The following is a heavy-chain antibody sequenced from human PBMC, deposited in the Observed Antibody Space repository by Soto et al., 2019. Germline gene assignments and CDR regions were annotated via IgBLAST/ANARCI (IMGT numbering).Heavy chain of an antibody. CDR3: ERVVKSAAAPGAFDI. D-gene: IGHD3-22*01. CDR2: IDYIGRA. V-gene: IGHV4-31*03. J-gene: IGHJ3*02. CDR1: GGSISSDNYF. Sequence: SETLSRACTVSGGSISSDNYFWSWIRQHPGKGREWIGYIDYIGRAYYNPSLKSRVTTLVDTSKNQFSLRLSSVTVADTATYYWERVVKSAAAPGAFDICGEGTVVTVS.